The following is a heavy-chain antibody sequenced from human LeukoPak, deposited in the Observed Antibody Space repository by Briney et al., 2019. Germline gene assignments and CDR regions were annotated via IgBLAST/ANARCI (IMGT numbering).Heavy chain of an antibody. CDR2: INHSGST. CDR3: ARTITIFGVVTYDY. CDR1: GGSFSGYY. V-gene: IGHV4-34*01. Sequence: PSETLSLTCAVYGGSFSGYYWSWIRQPPGKGLEWIGEINHSGSTNYNPSLKSRVTISVDTSKNQFSLKLSSVTDTDTAVYYCARTITIFGVVTYDYWGQGTLVTVSS. D-gene: IGHD3-3*01. J-gene: IGHJ4*02.